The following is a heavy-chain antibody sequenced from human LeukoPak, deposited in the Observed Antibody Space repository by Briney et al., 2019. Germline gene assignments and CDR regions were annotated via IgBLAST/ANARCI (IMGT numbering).Heavy chain of an antibody. Sequence: GGSLRLSCAASGFTFNNYGMHWVRQAPGKGLDWATFIRYDGSIKYYRDSVKGRFTISRDNSKNTLYLQMNILRAEETAAYYCAKDTIRGDTALYHWGQGTLVTVSS. D-gene: IGHD5-18*01. J-gene: IGHJ5*02. CDR1: GFTFNNYG. CDR3: AKDTIRGDTALYH. V-gene: IGHV3-30*02. CDR2: IRYDGSIK.